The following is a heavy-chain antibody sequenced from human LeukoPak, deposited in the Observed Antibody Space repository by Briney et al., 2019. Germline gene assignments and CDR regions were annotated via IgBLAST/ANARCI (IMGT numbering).Heavy chain of an antibody. D-gene: IGHD4/OR15-4a*01. Sequence: GGSLRLSCTASGFTFSDYSMVWVRQAPGRGPEWVSGVNFGGHTADYAASVRGRFTISRDKSKNTVYLQMNSLRVDDTAVYFFAKKASRVPGNDAFDIWGQGTMVTVSS. CDR1: GFTFSDYS. V-gene: IGHV3-23*01. CDR3: AKKASRVPGNDAFDI. CDR2: VNFGGHTA. J-gene: IGHJ3*02.